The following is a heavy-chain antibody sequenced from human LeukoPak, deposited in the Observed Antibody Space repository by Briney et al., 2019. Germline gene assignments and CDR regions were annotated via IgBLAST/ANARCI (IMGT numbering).Heavy chain of an antibody. D-gene: IGHD2-2*03. CDR2: ISGSGGST. CDR3: AKMDIVVVPAAMRGPFDY. CDR1: GFTFSSYA. Sequence: GGSLRLSCAASGFTFSSYAMSWVRQAPGKGLEWVSAISGSGGSTYYADSVKGRFTISRDNSKNTLYLQMNSLRAEDTAVYYCAKMDIVVVPAAMRGPFDYWGQGTLVTVSS. V-gene: IGHV3-23*01. J-gene: IGHJ4*02.